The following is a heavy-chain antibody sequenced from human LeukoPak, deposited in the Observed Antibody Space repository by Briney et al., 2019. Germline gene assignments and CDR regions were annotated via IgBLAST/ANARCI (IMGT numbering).Heavy chain of an antibody. V-gene: IGHV1-69*01. J-gene: IGHJ4*01. CDR1: GGTFSSYA. D-gene: IGHD5-12*01. Sequence: GASVKVSCKASGGTFSSYAISWVRQAPGQGLEWMGGIIPIFGTANYAQKFQGRVTITADESTSTAYMELSSLRSEDTAVYYCARVDSGYELSGYFDYWGQEPWSPSPQ. CDR3: ARVDSGYELSGYFDY. CDR2: IIPIFGTA.